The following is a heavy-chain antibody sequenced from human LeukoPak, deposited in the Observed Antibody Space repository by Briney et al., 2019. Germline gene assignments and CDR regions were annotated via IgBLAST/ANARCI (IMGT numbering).Heavy chain of an antibody. V-gene: IGHV6-1*01. Sequence: SQTLSLTCAVSGDSVSSYSVAWNWIRQSPSRGLEWLGRTYYRLMWFNEYALSVKGRITIKADTSKNQFSLKLSSVTAADTAVYYCARPMFPGRTDAFDIWGQGTMVTVS. CDR2: TYYRLMWFN. CDR3: ARPMFPGRTDAFDI. J-gene: IGHJ3*02. CDR1: GDSVSSYSVA. D-gene: IGHD3-10*02.